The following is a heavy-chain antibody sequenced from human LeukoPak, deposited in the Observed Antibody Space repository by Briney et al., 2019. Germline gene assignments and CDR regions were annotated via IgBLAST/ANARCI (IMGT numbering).Heavy chain of an antibody. V-gene: IGHV3-33*01. D-gene: IGHD5-24*01. CDR3: ARGGDGYNYEWYFDY. J-gene: IGHJ4*02. CDR2: IWYVGSNK. CDR1: GFTFSSYG. Sequence: GGSLRLSCAASGFTFSSYGMHWVRQAPGKGLEWVAVIWYVGSNKYYADSVKGRFTISRDNSKNTLYLQLNSLRAEDTAVYYCARGGDGYNYEWYFDYWGQGTLVTVSS.